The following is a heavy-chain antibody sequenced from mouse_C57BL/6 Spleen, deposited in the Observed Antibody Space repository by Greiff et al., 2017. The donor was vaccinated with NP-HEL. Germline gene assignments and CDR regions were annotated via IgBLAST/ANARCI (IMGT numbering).Heavy chain of an antibody. CDR3: ARGGHYGSSPFAY. CDR1: GFTFSSYA. D-gene: IGHD1-1*01. Sequence: DVQLVESGGGLVKPGGSLKLSCAASGFTFSSYAMSWVRQTPEKRLEWVATISDGGSYTYYPDNVKGRFTISRDNAKNNLYLQMSHLKSEDTAMYYCARGGHYGSSPFAYWGQGTLVTVSA. CDR2: ISDGGSYT. V-gene: IGHV5-4*01. J-gene: IGHJ3*01.